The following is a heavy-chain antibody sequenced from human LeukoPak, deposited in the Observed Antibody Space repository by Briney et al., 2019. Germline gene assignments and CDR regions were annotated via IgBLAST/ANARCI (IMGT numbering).Heavy chain of an antibody. Sequence: PSETLSLTCAVSGGSISSGGYSWSWIRQPPGKGLEWIGYIYHSGSTYYNPSLKSRVTISADRSKNQFSQKLSSVTAADTAVYYCARVTGYDSPWFDPWGQGTLVTVSS. V-gene: IGHV4-30-2*01. CDR3: ARVTGYDSPWFDP. J-gene: IGHJ5*02. CDR1: GGSISSGGYS. D-gene: IGHD5-12*01. CDR2: IYHSGST.